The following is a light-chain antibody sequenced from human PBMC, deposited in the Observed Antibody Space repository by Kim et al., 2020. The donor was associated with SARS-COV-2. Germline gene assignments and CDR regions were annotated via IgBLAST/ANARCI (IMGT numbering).Light chain of an antibody. V-gene: IGKV3-15*01. Sequence: SVSPGERATLSCRASQTVSSNLAWYQQKPGQAPRLLIYGASTRATGFPARFSGSGSGTEFTLTVSSLQSEDFAVYYCQQYNNWPHTFGQGTKLEI. CDR3: QQYNNWPHT. J-gene: IGKJ2*01. CDR2: GAS. CDR1: QTVSSN.